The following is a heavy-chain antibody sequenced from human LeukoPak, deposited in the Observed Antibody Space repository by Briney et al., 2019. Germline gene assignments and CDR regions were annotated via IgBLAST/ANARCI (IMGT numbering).Heavy chain of an antibody. CDR3: ARVASSSWYYYGVDV. D-gene: IGHD6-13*01. CDR1: GFTVSSNY. CDR2: IYSGGST. Sequence: SGGSLRLSCAVSGFTVSSNYMSWVRQAPGKGLEWVSIIYSGGSTYYADSVKGRFTISRDNSKNTLYLQMNCLRAEDTAVYYCARVASSSWYYYGVDVWGQGTTVTVSS. V-gene: IGHV3-53*01. J-gene: IGHJ6*02.